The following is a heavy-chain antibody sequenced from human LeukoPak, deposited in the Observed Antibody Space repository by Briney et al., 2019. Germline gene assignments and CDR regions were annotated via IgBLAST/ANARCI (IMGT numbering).Heavy chain of an antibody. J-gene: IGHJ4*02. CDR2: IIPIFGTA. D-gene: IGHD6-13*01. CDR3: AREASGSSRPFDY. Sequence: ASVKVSCKASGGTFSSYAISWVRQAPGQGLERMGGIIPIFGTANYAQKFQGRVTITADESTSTAYMELSSLRSEDTAVYYCAREASGSSRPFDYWGQGTLVTVSS. V-gene: IGHV1-69*13. CDR1: GGTFSSYA.